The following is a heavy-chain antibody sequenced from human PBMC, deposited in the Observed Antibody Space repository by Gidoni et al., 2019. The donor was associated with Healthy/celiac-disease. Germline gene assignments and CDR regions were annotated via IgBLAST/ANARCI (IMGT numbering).Heavy chain of an antibody. CDR1: VSTLTELS. V-gene: IGHV1-24*01. Sequence: QVQLVQSGAAVTKPGASVTVSCKVSVSTLTELSMHWVRQAPGKGLEWMGGFDPEEGETIYAQKFQGRVTMTEDTSTDTAYMELSSLRSEDTAVYYCATEGKLVISDRGYYGMDVWGQGTTVTVSS. CDR2: FDPEEGET. J-gene: IGHJ6*02. CDR3: ATEGKLVISDRGYYGMDV. D-gene: IGHD6-6*01.